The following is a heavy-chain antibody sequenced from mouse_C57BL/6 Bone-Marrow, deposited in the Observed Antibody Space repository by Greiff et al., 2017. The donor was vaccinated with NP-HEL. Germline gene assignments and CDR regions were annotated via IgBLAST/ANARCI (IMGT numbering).Heavy chain of an antibody. CDR1: GYSFTSYY. CDR3: ARRGPPWFAY. V-gene: IGHV1-66*01. CDR2: IYPGSGNT. J-gene: IGHJ3*01. Sequence: QVQLQQSGPELVKPGASVKISCKASGYSFTSYYIHWVKQRPGQGLAWIGWIYPGSGNTKYNEKFKGKATLTADTSSSTAYMQLSSLTSEDSAVYYCARRGPPWFAYWGQGTLVTVSA. D-gene: IGHD3-3*01.